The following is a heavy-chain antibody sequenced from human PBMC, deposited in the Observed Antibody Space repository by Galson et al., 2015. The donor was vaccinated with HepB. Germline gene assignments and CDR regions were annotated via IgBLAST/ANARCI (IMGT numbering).Heavy chain of an antibody. V-gene: IGHV1-18*01. CDR2: ISAYNGNT. CDR3: ARGGAIFGTYYYGMDV. Sequence: SVKVSCKASGYTFTSYGISWVRQAPGQGLEWMGWISAYNGNTNYAQKLQGRVTMTTDTSTSTAYMELRSLRSDDTAVYYCARGGAIFGTYYYGMDVWGQGTTVTVSS. CDR1: GYTFTSYG. J-gene: IGHJ6*02. D-gene: IGHD3-3*01.